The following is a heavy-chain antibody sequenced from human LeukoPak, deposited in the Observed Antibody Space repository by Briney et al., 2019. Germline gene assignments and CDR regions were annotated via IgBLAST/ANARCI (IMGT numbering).Heavy chain of an antibody. Sequence: SETLSLTCTVPGGSISSSSYYWGWIRQPPGKGLEWIGSIYYSGSTYYNPSLKSRVTISVDTSKNQFSLKLSSVTAADTAVYYCARQKYSSGCNDYWGQGTLVTVSS. CDR1: GGSISSSSYY. V-gene: IGHV4-39*01. D-gene: IGHD6-19*01. CDR2: IYYSGST. J-gene: IGHJ4*02. CDR3: ARQKYSSGCNDY.